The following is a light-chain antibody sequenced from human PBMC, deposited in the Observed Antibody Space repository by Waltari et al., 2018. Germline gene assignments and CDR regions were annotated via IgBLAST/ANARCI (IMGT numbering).Light chain of an antibody. V-gene: IGKV3-11*01. CDR1: QNVGKY. J-gene: IGKJ1*01. CDR2: HAS. CDR3: QKYVTLPAT. Sequence: EFLLIQSPATVSVSPGEGVPLSCRASQNVGKYLAWYQQRPGQPPRLLIYHASNRAIGIPDRFSGSGSGTDFSLTISRLEPEDFAVYYCQKYVTLPATFGQGTKVEIK.